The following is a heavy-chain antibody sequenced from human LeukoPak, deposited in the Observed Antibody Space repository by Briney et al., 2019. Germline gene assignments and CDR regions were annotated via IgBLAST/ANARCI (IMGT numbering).Heavy chain of an antibody. D-gene: IGHD3-16*02. J-gene: IGHJ3*02. Sequence: ASVTVSCKASGYTFTSYGISWVRLAPGQGLEWMGWISAYNGNTNYAQKFQGRVTITADESTSTAYMELSSLRSEDTAVYYCARGDYVWGSYRPNAFDIWGQGTMVTVSS. CDR1: GYTFTSYG. CDR2: ISAYNGNT. V-gene: IGHV1-18*01. CDR3: ARGDYVWGSYRPNAFDI.